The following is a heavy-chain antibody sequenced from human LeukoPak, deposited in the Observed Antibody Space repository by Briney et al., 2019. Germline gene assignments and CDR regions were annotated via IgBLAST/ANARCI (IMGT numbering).Heavy chain of an antibody. CDR3: ARQTGSGLFSLP. CDR1: GASISSYY. CDR2: IYYSGNT. V-gene: IGHV4-59*08. Sequence: ASETLSLTCTVSGASISSYYWTWIRQPPGKGLECIGYIYYSGNTNYNPSLKSRVTISVDTSKNQFSLKLSSVTAADTAVYYCARQTGSGLFSLPGGQGTLVTVSS. D-gene: IGHD3-10*01. J-gene: IGHJ4*02.